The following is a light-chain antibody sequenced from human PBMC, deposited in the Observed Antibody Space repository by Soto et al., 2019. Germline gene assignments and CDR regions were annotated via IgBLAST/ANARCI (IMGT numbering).Light chain of an antibody. CDR2: DAS. CDR1: QSVSISY. V-gene: IGKV3D-20*01. Sequence: ELVLPQCPASLSLSPGDRSTLSAGASQSVSISYLAWYQQKPGLAPWLLIYDASSRATGISDWCSGSASGTDFTLTISILEPEDFAVYYCQQYGSSRTFGQGTKVDIK. J-gene: IGKJ1*01. CDR3: QQYGSSRT.